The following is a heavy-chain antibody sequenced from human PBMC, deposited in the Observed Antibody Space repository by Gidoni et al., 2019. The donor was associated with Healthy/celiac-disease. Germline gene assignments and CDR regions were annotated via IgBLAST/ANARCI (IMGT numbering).Heavy chain of an antibody. D-gene: IGHD3-10*01. CDR1: GFTFSSYG. CDR3: AKDGMPGYYGSGVVHH. CDR2: ISYDGSNK. J-gene: IGHJ1*01. V-gene: IGHV3-30*18. Sequence: QVQLVESGGGVVQPGRSLRLSCAASGFTFSSYGMHWVRQAPGKGLEWVAVISYDGSNKYYADSVKGRFTISRDNSKNTLYLQMNSLRAEDTAVYYCAKDGMPGYYGSGVVHHWGQGTLVTVSS.